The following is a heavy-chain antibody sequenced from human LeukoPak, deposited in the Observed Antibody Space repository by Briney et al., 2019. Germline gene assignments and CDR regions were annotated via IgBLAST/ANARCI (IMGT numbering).Heavy chain of an antibody. Sequence: SQTLSLTCTVSGDSISSGGYYWSWIRQPPGKGLEWIGYIYYSGSTYYHPSLKSRVTLSVDTSKTQSSMKLSSVTAADTAVYYCARDLPHCSSTSCWGQRTLVTVSS. CDR1: GDSISSGGYY. CDR2: IYYSGST. CDR3: ARDLPHCSSTSC. D-gene: IGHD2-2*01. V-gene: IGHV4-30-4*08. J-gene: IGHJ4*02.